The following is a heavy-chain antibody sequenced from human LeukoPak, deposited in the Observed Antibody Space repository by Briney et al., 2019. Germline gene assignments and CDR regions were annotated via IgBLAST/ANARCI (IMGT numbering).Heavy chain of an antibody. D-gene: IGHD3-10*01. CDR2: INHSGAT. CDR3: ARRVRGVSFYYYNGMDV. V-gene: IGHV4-34*01. Sequence: SETLSLTCAVYGGSFSDYYWTWIRQSPGKGLEWIGEINHSGATDYNPSLKSRVTISVDTSKNQFSLKVRSVTAADTAVYYCARRVRGVSFYYYNGMDVWGQGTMVTVSS. J-gene: IGHJ6*02. CDR1: GGSFSDYY.